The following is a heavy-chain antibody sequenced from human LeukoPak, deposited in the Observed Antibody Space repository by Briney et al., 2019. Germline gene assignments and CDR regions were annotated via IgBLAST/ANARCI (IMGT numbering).Heavy chain of an antibody. J-gene: IGHJ4*02. CDR1: GYIFTGYY. CDR3: ARVRYRLAETYIDY. Sequence: ASVKVSCKASGYIFTGYYMHWVRQAPGQGLEWMGWINPNSGDTNYAQKFQGRVTMTRDTTISTAYMELSRLRSDDTAVYYCARVRYRLAETYIDYWGQGTLVTVSS. CDR2: INPNSGDT. D-gene: IGHD3-16*01. V-gene: IGHV1-2*02.